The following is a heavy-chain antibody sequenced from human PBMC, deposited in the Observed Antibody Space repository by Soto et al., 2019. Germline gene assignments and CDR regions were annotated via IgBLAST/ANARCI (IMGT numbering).Heavy chain of an antibody. V-gene: IGHV3-21*01. CDR2: ISSSSSYI. Sequence: GGSLRLSCAASGFTFSSYSMNWVRQAPGKGLEWVSSISSSSSYIYYADSVKGRFTISRDNAKSSLYMQMNSLRAEDTAVSYCARGGEAYYDFWSGYWRYYYYGMDVWGQGTTVTVSS. CDR1: GFTFSSYS. CDR3: ARGGEAYYDFWSGYWRYYYYGMDV. D-gene: IGHD3-3*01. J-gene: IGHJ6*02.